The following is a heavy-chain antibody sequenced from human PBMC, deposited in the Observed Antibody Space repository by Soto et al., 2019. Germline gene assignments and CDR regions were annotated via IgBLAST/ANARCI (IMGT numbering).Heavy chain of an antibody. CDR2: FDPEDGET. V-gene: IGHV1-24*01. CDR3: ATDLKDTAMVAFDY. CDR1: GYTLTELS. Sequence: ASVKVSCKVSGYTLTELSMHWVRQAPGKGLEWMGGFDPEDGETIYAQKFQGRVTMTEDTSTDTAYMELSSLRSEDTAVYYCATDLKDTAMVAFDYWGQGTLVTVSS. J-gene: IGHJ4*02. D-gene: IGHD5-18*01.